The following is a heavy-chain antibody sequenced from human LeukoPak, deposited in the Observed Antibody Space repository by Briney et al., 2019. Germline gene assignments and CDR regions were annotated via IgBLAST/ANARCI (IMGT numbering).Heavy chain of an antibody. CDR3: ARVSYYGSGNGFDP. J-gene: IGHJ5*02. D-gene: IGHD3-10*01. CDR2: INPNSGGT. V-gene: IGHV1-2*02. Sequence: ASVKVSCKASGYTFTGYYMHWVRQAPGQGLEWMGWINPNSGGTNYAQKFQGRVTMTRDTSISTAYMELSRLRSDGTAVYYCARVSYYGSGNGFDPWGQGTLVTVSS. CDR1: GYTFTGYY.